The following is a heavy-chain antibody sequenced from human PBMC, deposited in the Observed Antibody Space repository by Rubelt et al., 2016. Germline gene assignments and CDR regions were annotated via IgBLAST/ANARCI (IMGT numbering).Heavy chain of an antibody. Sequence: QVQLVQSGAEVKKPGASVKVSCKASGYTFTGYYMHWVRQAPGQGLAWMGWINPNSGGTNYALKGQVRVSRTMDTSISTTYMGLGRARSDDTDVYDCAGCAIGGHRSGYLVDYWGQGTLVTVSS. CDR2: INPNSGGT. CDR1: GYTFTGYY. D-gene: IGHD3-22*01. J-gene: IGHJ4*02. CDR3: AGCAIGGHRSGYLVDY. V-gene: IGHV1-2*02.